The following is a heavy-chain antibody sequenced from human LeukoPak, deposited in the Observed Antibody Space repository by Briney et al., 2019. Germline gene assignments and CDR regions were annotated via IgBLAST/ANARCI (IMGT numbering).Heavy chain of an antibody. CDR2: ISGSGGST. Sequence: GGSLRLSCAASGFTFSSYGMHWVRQAPGKGLEWVSAISGSGGSTYYADSVKGRFTISRDNSKNTLYLQMDSLRAEDTAVHYCAKALKTPYGDYESVIDYWGQGTLVTVSS. D-gene: IGHD4-17*01. CDR1: GFTFSSYG. J-gene: IGHJ4*02. CDR3: AKALKTPYGDYESVIDY. V-gene: IGHV3-23*01.